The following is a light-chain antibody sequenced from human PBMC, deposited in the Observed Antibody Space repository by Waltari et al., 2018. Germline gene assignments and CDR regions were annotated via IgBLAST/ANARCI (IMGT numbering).Light chain of an antibody. Sequence: QSVLTQPPSVPWAPGPRLTIPCTGSSSNIRVGYDVLWYQQLPGTAPKLLIYGTSNRPSGVPDRFSGSKSGTSASLAITGLQAEDEADYYCQSYDSSLSGYVFGTGTKVTVL. J-gene: IGLJ1*01. CDR2: GTS. CDR1: SSNIRVGYD. V-gene: IGLV1-40*01. CDR3: QSYDSSLSGYV.